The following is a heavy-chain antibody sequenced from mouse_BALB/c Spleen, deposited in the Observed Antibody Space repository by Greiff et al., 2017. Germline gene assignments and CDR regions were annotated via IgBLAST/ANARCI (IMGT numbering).Heavy chain of an antibody. Sequence: QVQLKQSGPELVKPGASVRISCKASGYTFTSYYIHWVKQRPGQGLEWIGWIYPGNVNTKYNEKFKGKATLTADKSSSTAYMQLSSLTSDDSAVYFCARWYGYYLYFDYWGQGTTLTVSS. V-gene: IGHV1S56*01. CDR1: GYTFTSYY. CDR2: IYPGNVNT. D-gene: IGHD2-3*01. J-gene: IGHJ2*01. CDR3: ARWYGYYLYFDY.